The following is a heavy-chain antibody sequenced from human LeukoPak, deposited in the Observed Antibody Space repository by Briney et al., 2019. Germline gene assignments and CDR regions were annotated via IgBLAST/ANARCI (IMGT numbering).Heavy chain of an antibody. Sequence: GGSLRPSCAASGFTFSSYAMSWVRQAPGKGLEWVSAISGSGDSTYYADSVKGRFTISRDNSKNTLYLQMNSLRAEDTAVYYWARASTLIAAAGRAMDVWGKGTTVTVSS. CDR1: GFTFSSYA. J-gene: IGHJ6*04. CDR3: ARASTLIAAAGRAMDV. CDR2: ISGSGDST. D-gene: IGHD6-13*01. V-gene: IGHV3-23*01.